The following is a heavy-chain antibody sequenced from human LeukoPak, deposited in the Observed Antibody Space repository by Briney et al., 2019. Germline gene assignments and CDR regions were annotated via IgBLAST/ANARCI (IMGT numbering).Heavy chain of an antibody. D-gene: IGHD3-22*01. CDR3: ARFISYYDSSGRILDY. J-gene: IGHJ4*02. CDR1: GVSISSGGYY. Sequence: SQTLSLTCTVSGVSISSGGYYWSWIRQHPGKGLEWIGYIYYSGSTYYNPSLKSRVTISVDTSKNQFSLKLSSVTAADTAVYYCARFISYYDSSGRILDYWGQGTLVTVSS. CDR2: IYYSGST. V-gene: IGHV4-31*03.